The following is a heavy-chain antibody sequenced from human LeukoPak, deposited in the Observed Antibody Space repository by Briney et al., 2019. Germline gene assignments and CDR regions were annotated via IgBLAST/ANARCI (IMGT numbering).Heavy chain of an antibody. V-gene: IGHV3-30*04. D-gene: IGHD3-3*01. J-gene: IGHJ3*02. Sequence: GGSLRLSCEASGFTFSSFAMHWVRQSPGKGLEWVAVISYDGRTKYYADSVKGRFIISRDNSNKSLSLEMNSLRAEDTAVYYCAKAITCRRLFGVVIPCDAFDIWGQGTMVTVSS. CDR3: AKAITCRRLFGVVIPCDAFDI. CDR2: ISYDGRTK. CDR1: GFTFSSFA.